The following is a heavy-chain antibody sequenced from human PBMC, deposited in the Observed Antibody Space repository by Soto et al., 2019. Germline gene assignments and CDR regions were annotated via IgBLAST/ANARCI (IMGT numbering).Heavy chain of an antibody. CDR2: VYYTGDT. CDR1: SGPDRSHN. Sequence: QVQLQQSGPRLVKPSETLSLTCTVSSGPDRSHNWGWIRQHPGRGLEWIGYVYYTGDTAYNPSLRGRVTISADTSTNDISLTLKSVTAADTAVYYCVRQGIDYLHGLVDVWGQGTTVSVSS. V-gene: IGHV4-59*08. J-gene: IGHJ6*02. D-gene: IGHD4-17*01. CDR3: VRQGIDYLHGLVDV.